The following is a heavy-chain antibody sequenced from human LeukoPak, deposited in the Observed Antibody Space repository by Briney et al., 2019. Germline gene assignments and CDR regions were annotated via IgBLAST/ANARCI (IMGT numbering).Heavy chain of an antibody. CDR3: ARAGGSSQLDWYFDL. CDR2: IYHSGST. V-gene: IGHV4-30-2*01. J-gene: IGHJ2*01. Sequence: SETLSLTCSVSGGSISSVDYYWSWIRQPPGKGLEWIGYIYHSGSTYYNPSLKSRVTISVDRSKNQFSLKLSSVTAADTAVYYCARAGGSSQLDWYFDLWGRGTLVTVSS. D-gene: IGHD1-26*01. CDR1: GGSISSVDYY.